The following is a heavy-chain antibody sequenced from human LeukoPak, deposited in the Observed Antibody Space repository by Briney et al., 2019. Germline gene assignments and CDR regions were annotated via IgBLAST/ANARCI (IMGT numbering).Heavy chain of an antibody. CDR3: ARVAYCGGDCYSEHWFDP. CDR2: IYYSGST. J-gene: IGHJ5*02. D-gene: IGHD2-21*02. CDR1: GGSISSYY. Sequence: SETLSLTCTVSGGSISSYYWSWIRQPPGKGLEWIGYIYYSGSTNYNPPLKSRVTISVDTSKNQFSLKLSSVTAADTAVYYCARVAYCGGDCYSEHWFDPWGQGTLVTVSS. V-gene: IGHV4-59*12.